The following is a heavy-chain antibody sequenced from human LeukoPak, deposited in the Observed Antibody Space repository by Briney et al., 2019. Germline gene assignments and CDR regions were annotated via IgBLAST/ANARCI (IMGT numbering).Heavy chain of an antibody. CDR1: GYTFTGYY. V-gene: IGHV1-2*02. CDR3: ARGRLEAAATDDY. CDR2: VNPNSGGT. J-gene: IGHJ4*02. D-gene: IGHD6-13*01. Sequence: GASVKVSRKASGYTFTGYYMHWVRQAPGQGLEWMGWVNPNSGGTRYAQRFQDRVTMTRDTSITTAYMELSRLRSDDTAVYFCARGRLEAAATDDYWGQGTLVTVSS.